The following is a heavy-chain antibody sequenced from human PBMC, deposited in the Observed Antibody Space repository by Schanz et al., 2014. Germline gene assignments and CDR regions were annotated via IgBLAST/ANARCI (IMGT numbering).Heavy chain of an antibody. CDR1: GFTFSSYA. CDR2: IKHDGSVK. J-gene: IGHJ4*02. D-gene: IGHD6-13*01. CDR3: VSQTGSPNY. Sequence: DVQLLESGGGLVQPGGSLRLSCAASGFTFSSYAMSWVRQAPGKGLEWVANIKHDGSVKDYVDSVEGRFTISRDNAKRSLFLQMNSLRVEDTAVYFCVSQTGSPNYWGQGTLVTVSS. V-gene: IGHV3-7*01.